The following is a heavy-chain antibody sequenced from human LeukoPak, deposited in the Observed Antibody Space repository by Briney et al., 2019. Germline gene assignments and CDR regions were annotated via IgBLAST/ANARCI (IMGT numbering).Heavy chain of an antibody. V-gene: IGHV3-23*01. CDR2: ISGSGGST. CDR1: GFTFSSYA. D-gene: IGHD4-23*01. Sequence: QPGGSLRLSCAASGFTFSSYAMSWVRQAPGKGLEWVSAISGSGGSTYYADSVKGRFTISRDNSKNTLYLQMDSLRAEDTAVYYCAKAGYYGGKGYLDYWGQGTLVTVSS. J-gene: IGHJ4*02. CDR3: AKAGYYGGKGYLDY.